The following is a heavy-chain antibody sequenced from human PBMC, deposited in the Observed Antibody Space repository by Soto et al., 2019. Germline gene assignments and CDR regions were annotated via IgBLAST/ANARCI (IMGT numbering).Heavy chain of an antibody. V-gene: IGHV3-30-3*01. CDR1: GFTFSHYP. CDR3: ARPLGSLEVPAALGAFDI. CDR2: ISYDGSDK. D-gene: IGHD2-2*01. J-gene: IGHJ3*02. Sequence: QGQLVESGRDMVQPGRSLRLSCAASGFTFSHYPMHWVRQAPGKGLEWVAAISYDGSDKYYAESLKGRFTISRDNPRNTLYLQLESVTPDDTAVYYCARPLGSLEVPAALGAFDIWGRGTMVTVSS.